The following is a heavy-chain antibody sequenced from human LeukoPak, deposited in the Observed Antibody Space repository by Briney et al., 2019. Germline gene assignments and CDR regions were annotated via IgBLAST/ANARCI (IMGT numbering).Heavy chain of an antibody. CDR2: IYYSGST. Sequence: SETLSLTCTVSGGSISSSSYYWGWIRQPPGKGLEWIGSIYYSGSTYYNPSLKSRVTISVDTSKNQFSLKLSSVTAADTAVYYCATRARGGYNWFDPWGQGTLVTVSS. CDR1: GGSISSSSYY. D-gene: IGHD3-10*01. V-gene: IGHV4-39*07. CDR3: ATRARGGYNWFDP. J-gene: IGHJ5*02.